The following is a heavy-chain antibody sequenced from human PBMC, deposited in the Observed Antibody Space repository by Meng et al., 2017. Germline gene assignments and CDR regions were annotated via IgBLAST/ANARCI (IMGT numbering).Heavy chain of an antibody. J-gene: IGHJ4*02. CDR1: GFSLSTSGVG. V-gene: IGHV2-5*02. Sequence: QITLKESGPTLVKPTPTLTLTCTFSGFSLSTSGVGVGWIRQPPGKALEWLALIYWDDDKRYSPPLKTRVTITKDTSKNQVVLTMTNMDPVDTGTYYCAHSPYDETSGVFYFDYWGQGTLVTVSS. CDR2: IYWDDDK. D-gene: IGHD3-22*01. CDR3: AHSPYDETSGVFYFDY.